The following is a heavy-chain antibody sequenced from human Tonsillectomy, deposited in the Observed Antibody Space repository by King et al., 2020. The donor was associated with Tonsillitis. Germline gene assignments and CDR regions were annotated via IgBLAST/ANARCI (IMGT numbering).Heavy chain of an antibody. Sequence: VQLQESGPGLVKPSETLSLTCTVSGGSISSYYWSWIRQPPGKGLEWIAYIYYSGITNYNPSLKSRVTLSVDTSKNQFSLKLSSLTAADTAVYYCASSIVRATRGFDYWGQGPLVTVSS. CDR2: IYYSGIT. J-gene: IGHJ4*02. D-gene: IGHD1-26*01. V-gene: IGHV4-59*01. CDR3: ASSIVRATRGFDY. CDR1: GGSISSYY.